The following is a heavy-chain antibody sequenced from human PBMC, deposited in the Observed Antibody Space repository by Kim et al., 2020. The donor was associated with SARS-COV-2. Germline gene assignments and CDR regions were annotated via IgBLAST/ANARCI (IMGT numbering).Heavy chain of an antibody. CDR1: GFTFSSYS. Sequence: GGSLRLSCAASGFTFSSYSMNWVRQAPGKGLEWVSYISSSSSTIYYADSVKGRFTISRDNAKNSLYLQMNSLRDEDTAVYYCARSGLEGWLVPIPLDYWGQGTLVTVSS. CDR3: ARSGLEGWLVPIPLDY. D-gene: IGHD6-19*01. V-gene: IGHV3-48*02. J-gene: IGHJ4*02. CDR2: ISSSSSTI.